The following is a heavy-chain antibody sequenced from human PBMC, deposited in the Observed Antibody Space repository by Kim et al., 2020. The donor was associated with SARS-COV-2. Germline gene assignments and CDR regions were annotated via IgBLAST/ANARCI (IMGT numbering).Heavy chain of an antibody. CDR2: ISSSGSTI. V-gene: IGHV3-48*03. Sequence: GGSLRLSCAASGFTFSSYEMNWVRQAPGKGLEWVSYISSSGSTIYYADSVKGRFTISRDNAKNSLYLQMNSLRAEDTAVYYCARDPLPVAYFDYWGQGTLVTVSS. CDR3: ARDPLPVAYFDY. D-gene: IGHD6-19*01. CDR1: GFTFSSYE. J-gene: IGHJ4*02.